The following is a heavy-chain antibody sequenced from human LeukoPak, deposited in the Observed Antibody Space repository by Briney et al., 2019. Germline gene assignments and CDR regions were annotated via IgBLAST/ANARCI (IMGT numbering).Heavy chain of an antibody. CDR1: LFTFCSYA. CDR3: ARGVAAAGTGYFQH. V-gene: IGHV3-23*01. CDR2: ISGSGGST. D-gene: IGHD6-13*01. J-gene: IGHJ1*01. Sequence: GGSLRLSCAASLFTFCSYAMSWVRQAPGKGLEWFSAISGSGGSTYYADSEKGRFTISRDNSKTTLYLQMNNLRAEDTAVYYCARGVAAAGTGYFQHWGQGTLVTVSS.